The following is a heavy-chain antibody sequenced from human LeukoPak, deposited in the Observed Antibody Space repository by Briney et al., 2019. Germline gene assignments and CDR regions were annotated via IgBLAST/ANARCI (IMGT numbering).Heavy chain of an antibody. Sequence: GGSLRFSCAASGFTFSSYSMNWVRQAPGKGLEWVSLISSGSSDIFYADSVKGRFTISRDNAKNSLFLQMNSLRAEDTAVYYCARLPAYCSSTSCYYDYWGQGTLVTVSS. CDR2: ISSGSSDI. V-gene: IGHV3-21*01. CDR3: ARLPAYCSSTSCYYDY. CDR1: GFTFSSYS. J-gene: IGHJ4*02. D-gene: IGHD2-2*01.